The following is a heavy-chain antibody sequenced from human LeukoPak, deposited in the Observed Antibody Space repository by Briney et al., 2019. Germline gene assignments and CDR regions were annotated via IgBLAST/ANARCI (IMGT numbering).Heavy chain of an antibody. CDR2: INPTSGAT. CDR1: GYTFTVYY. V-gene: IGHV1-2*02. D-gene: IGHD1-14*01. J-gene: IGHJ3*02. CDR3: ARVWGHGTLDAFDI. Sequence: ASVKVSCKPSGYTFTVYYIHWVRQAPRQGLEWMGWINPTSGATNYAPKFQGRVTMTRDTSISTAYMELNSLRSDDTAVYYCARVWGHGTLDAFDIWGQGTMVTVSS.